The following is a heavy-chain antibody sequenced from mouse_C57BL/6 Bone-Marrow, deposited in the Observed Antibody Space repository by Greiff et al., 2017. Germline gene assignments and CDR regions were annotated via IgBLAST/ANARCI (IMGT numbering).Heavy chain of an antibody. CDR1: GFNIKDYY. V-gene: IGHV14-1*01. CDR2: IDPEVGDT. Sequence: EVKLVESGAELVRPGASVKLSCTASGFNIKDYYMHWVKQRPEQGLEWIGRIDPEVGDTEYAQKFQGKATMTADTSYNTAYLQLSSLTSEDTAVYYCTTAYDWYFDVWGTGTTVTVAS. CDR3: TTAYDWYFDV. J-gene: IGHJ1*03. D-gene: IGHD2-14*01.